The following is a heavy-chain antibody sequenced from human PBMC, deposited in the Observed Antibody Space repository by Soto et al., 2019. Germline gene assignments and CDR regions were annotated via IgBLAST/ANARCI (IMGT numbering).Heavy chain of an antibody. CDR2: TYWNDDD. Sequence: SGPTLVNPTQTLTLTCSFSGFSLTSTGVGVGWFRQPPGKALEWLGLTYWNDDDRYRSSLRSRLTITKDTSKNQVVLTITNMDPEDTATYYCAHRPGGSGWRYYFDYWGQGTLVTVSS. CDR1: GFSLTSTGVG. CDR3: AHRPGGSGWRYYFDY. D-gene: IGHD6-19*01. J-gene: IGHJ4*02. V-gene: IGHV2-5*01.